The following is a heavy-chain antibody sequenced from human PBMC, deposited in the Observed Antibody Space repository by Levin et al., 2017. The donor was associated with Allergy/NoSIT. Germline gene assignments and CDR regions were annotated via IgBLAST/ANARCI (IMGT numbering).Heavy chain of an antibody. CDR2: IDNSGST. D-gene: IGHD6-19*01. Sequence: PSETLSLTCTVSGGSISSSGYYCAWIRQPPGKGLEWIGSIDNSGSTYYKPSLKSRVTISVDTSKNQFSLKLSSVTAADTAVYYCAREGDSSGCDSWGQGTLVTVSS. V-gene: IGHV4-39*07. CDR3: AREGDSSGCDS. J-gene: IGHJ4*02. CDR1: GGSISSSGYY.